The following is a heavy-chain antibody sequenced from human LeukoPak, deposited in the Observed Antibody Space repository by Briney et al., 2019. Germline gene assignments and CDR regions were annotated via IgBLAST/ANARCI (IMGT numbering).Heavy chain of an antibody. Sequence: ASVKVSCKASGYTFTSYGISWVRQAPGQGLEWMGRIIPILGIANYAQKFQGRVTITADKSTSTAYMELSSLRSEDTAVYYCARVRWSIVGATSAFDIWGQGTMVTVSS. CDR1: GYTFTSYG. CDR3: ARVRWSIVGATSAFDI. J-gene: IGHJ3*02. D-gene: IGHD1-26*01. CDR2: IIPILGIA. V-gene: IGHV1-69*04.